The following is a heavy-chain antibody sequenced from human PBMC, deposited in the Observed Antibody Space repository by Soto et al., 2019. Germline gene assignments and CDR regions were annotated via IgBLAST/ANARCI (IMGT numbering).Heavy chain of an antibody. CDR2: INAGNGNT. V-gene: IGHV1-3*01. D-gene: IGHD3-9*01. Sequence: QVQLVQSGAEVKKPGASVKVSCKASGYTFTSYAMHWVRQAPGQRLEWMGWINAGNGNTKYSQKFQGRVTITRDTSASTAYMELSSLRSEDTAVYYCAMVLTGYHASPNFDYWGQGTLVTVSS. J-gene: IGHJ4*02. CDR3: AMVLTGYHASPNFDY. CDR1: GYTFTSYA.